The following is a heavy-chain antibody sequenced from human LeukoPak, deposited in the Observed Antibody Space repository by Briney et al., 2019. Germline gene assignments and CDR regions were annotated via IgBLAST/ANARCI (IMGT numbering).Heavy chain of an antibody. CDR3: ARDHAPRFGFWSGFTNWFDP. CDR1: GYTFTSYY. Sequence: GASVKVSCKASGYTFTSYYMHWVRQAPGQGLEWMGIINPSGGSTSYAQKFQGRVTMTRDMSTSTGYMELSSLRSEDTAVYYCARDHAPRFGFWSGFTNWFDPWGQGTLVTVSS. V-gene: IGHV1-46*01. J-gene: IGHJ5*02. CDR2: INPSGGST. D-gene: IGHD3-3*01.